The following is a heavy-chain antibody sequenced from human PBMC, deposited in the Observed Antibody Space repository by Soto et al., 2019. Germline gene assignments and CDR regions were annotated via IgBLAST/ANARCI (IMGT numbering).Heavy chain of an antibody. CDR2: IKSKADGGTT. Sequence: PGGSLRLSCAASGFTFSDAWMNWVRQAPGKGLEWVGRIKSKADGGTTDYAAPVKSRFTISRDDSKNTLYLQMNSLKTEDTAVYYCTTAWAGGKDDYWGQGTLVTVSS. V-gene: IGHV3-15*07. CDR1: GFTFSDAW. D-gene: IGHD2-15*01. CDR3: TTAWAGGKDDY. J-gene: IGHJ4*02.